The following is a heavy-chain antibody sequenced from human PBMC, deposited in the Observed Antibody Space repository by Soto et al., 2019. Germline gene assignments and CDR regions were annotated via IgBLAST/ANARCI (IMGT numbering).Heavy chain of an antibody. V-gene: IGHV3-21*01. CDR2: ISSSSSYI. J-gene: IGHJ3*02. D-gene: IGHD6-13*01. CDR1: GFTFSSYS. CDR3: ARYLIVSCSSCQGSAFDI. Sequence: PGGSVRLSCAASGFTFSSYSMNWVRQAPGKGLEWVSSISSSSSYIYYADSVKGRFTISRDNAKNSLYLQMNSLRAEDTAVYYCARYLIVSCSSCQGSAFDIWGQGTMVTVSS.